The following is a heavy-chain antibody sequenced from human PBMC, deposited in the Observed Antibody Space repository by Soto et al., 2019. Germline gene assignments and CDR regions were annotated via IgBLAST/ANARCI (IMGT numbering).Heavy chain of an antibody. D-gene: IGHD6-13*01. CDR3: AREIAAAGTGDWFDP. CDR1: GGSISSNSYY. Sequence: SETLSLTCTVSGGSISSNSYYWGWIRQPPGKGLEWIGSIYYSVSTYYNPSLKSRVTISVDASKNEFSLKLSSVSAADTAVYYCAREIAAAGTGDWFDPRGQGTLVTLSS. CDR2: IYYSVST. V-gene: IGHV4-39*02. J-gene: IGHJ5*02.